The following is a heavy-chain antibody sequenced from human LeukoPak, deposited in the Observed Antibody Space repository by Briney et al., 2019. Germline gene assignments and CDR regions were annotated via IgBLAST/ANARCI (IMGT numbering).Heavy chain of an antibody. D-gene: IGHD2-15*01. CDR1: GGSISSYY. Sequence: SETLSLTCTVSGGSISSYYWNWIRQPPGRGLDWIGYIYYSGSTNYNPSLKSRVTISVDTSKNQFSLKLTSLTAADTAVYYCARGESGGSDWFDPWGQGILVTVSS. CDR3: ARGESGGSDWFDP. CDR2: IYYSGST. J-gene: IGHJ5*02. V-gene: IGHV4-59*01.